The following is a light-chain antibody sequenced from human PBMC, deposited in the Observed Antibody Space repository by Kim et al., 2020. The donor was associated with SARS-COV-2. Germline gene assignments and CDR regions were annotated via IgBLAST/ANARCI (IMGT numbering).Light chain of an antibody. J-gene: IGLJ1*01. CDR3: AAWDVSLSLYV. CDR2: SDN. CDR1: RSFFGTNI. Sequence: QSALTQPPSTSGTPGQTVTISCSGSRSFFGTNIVSWYQKFPGTAPKLLVFSDNQRPSGVPDRFSASESDTSATLALSGLRSEDEADYYCAAWDVSLSLYVFGTGTKVTVL. V-gene: IGLV1-44*01.